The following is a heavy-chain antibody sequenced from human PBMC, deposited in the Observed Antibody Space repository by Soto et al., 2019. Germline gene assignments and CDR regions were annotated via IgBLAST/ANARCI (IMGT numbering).Heavy chain of an antibody. CDR3: ARPKKGSTFGVISPFDY. D-gene: IGHD3-3*01. CDR1: GYTFTSYY. V-gene: IGHV1-46*01. J-gene: IGHJ4*02. CDR2: INPGGGST. Sequence: QVQLVQSGAEVKKPGASVKVSCKASGYTFTSYYIHWVRQAPGQGLDWMGIINPGGGSTSYAQKFQGRVTLTRDTSTSTVYMELSSLRSEDTAVYYCARPKKGSTFGVISPFDYWGQGTLVTVSS.